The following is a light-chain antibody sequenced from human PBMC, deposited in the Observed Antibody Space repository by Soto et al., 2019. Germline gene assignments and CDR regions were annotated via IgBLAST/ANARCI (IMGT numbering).Light chain of an antibody. CDR2: DVS. CDR3: QQRSNWPPVT. CDR1: QSISSY. V-gene: IGKV3-11*01. Sequence: EIVLTQSPGTLSLSPVERATLSCRASQSISSYVAWYQQKPGQAPRLLIYDVSIRATGIPARFSGSGSGTDFTLTISSLEAEDFAVYYCQQRSNWPPVTFGQGTRLEIK. J-gene: IGKJ5*01.